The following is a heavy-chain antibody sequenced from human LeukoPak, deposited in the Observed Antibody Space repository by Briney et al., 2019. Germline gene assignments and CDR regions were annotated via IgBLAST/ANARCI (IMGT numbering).Heavy chain of an antibody. CDR1: GFTFSSYG. J-gene: IGHJ3*02. CDR2: ISYDGSNK. Sequence: GGSLRLSCAASGFTFSSYGMHWVRRAPGKGLVWVAVISYDGSNKYYADSVKGRFTISRDNSKNTLYLQMDSLRAEDTAVYYCANSYGFPDAFDIWGQGTMVTVSS. D-gene: IGHD2-2*03. V-gene: IGHV3-30*18. CDR3: ANSYGFPDAFDI.